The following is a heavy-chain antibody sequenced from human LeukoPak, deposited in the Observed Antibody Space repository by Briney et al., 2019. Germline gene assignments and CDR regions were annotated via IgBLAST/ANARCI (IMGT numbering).Heavy chain of an antibody. CDR1: GYTFTSYD. Sequence: ASVKVSCKASGYTFTSYDINWVRQATGQGLEWMGWMNPNSGNTGYAQKFQGRVTMTRNTSISTAYMELSRLRSDDTAVYYCARGYYYDSSGYYGYWGQGTLVTVSS. J-gene: IGHJ4*02. D-gene: IGHD3-22*01. CDR3: ARGYYYDSSGYYGY. CDR2: MNPNSGNT. V-gene: IGHV1-8*01.